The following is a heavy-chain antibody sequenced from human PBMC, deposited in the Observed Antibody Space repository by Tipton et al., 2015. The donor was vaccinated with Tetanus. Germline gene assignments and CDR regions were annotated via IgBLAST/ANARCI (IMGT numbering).Heavy chain of an antibody. CDR3: ARATEHDIMTGYDN. CDR1: GGSIRSGDYS. CDR2: ISPSGRT. D-gene: IGHD3-9*01. V-gene: IGHV4-61*08. Sequence: TLSLTCSVSGGSIRSGDYSWNWIRQPPGKGLEWLAYISPSGRTNSNYPLKSRITISQDKSKNQFSLKLTSVTAADTAVYYCARATEHDIMTGYDNWGPGTQVTVSS. J-gene: IGHJ4*02.